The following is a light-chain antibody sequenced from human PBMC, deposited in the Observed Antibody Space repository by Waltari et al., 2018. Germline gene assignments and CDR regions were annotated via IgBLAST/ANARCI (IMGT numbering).Light chain of an antibody. CDR1: NNDVGTYDL. J-gene: IGLJ3*02. CDR2: QGT. Sequence: QSALTQPASMSASPGQSITISCTATNNDVGTYDLVSWYQQHPGRAPKLLIFQGTTRPSEVSGRFSGSKSADTASLTIYGLQPEDEADYYCCSYAGTWLFGGGTKVTVL. CDR3: CSYAGTWL. V-gene: IGLV2-23*01.